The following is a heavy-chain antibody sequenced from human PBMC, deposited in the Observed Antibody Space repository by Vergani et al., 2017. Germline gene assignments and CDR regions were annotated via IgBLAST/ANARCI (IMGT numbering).Heavy chain of an antibody. J-gene: IGHJ4*02. CDR1: GGSFSGYY. V-gene: IGHV4-34*01. Sequence: QVQLQQWGAGLLKPSETLSLTCAVYGGSFSGYYWSWFRQPPGKGLEWIGEINPSGSTNYNPSLTSRVTISVDTSKNQFSLKLSSVTAADTAVYYCARGLRDWGQGTLVTVSS. CDR3: ARGLRD. CDR2: INPSGST.